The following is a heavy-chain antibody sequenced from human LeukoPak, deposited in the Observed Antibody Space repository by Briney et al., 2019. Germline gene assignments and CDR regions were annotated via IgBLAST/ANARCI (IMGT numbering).Heavy chain of an antibody. Sequence: SETLSLTCTVSGGSISGGSYYWGWIRQSPGKGLEWIGSIDSTGSSYRNTSLKSRVTMSVDTSKNEFSLRLSSVTAPDTAVYYCAREIVAGLGVSFDIWGQGTMVTVSS. CDR3: AREIVAGLGVSFDI. J-gene: IGHJ3*02. CDR2: IDSTGSS. CDR1: GGSISGGSYY. D-gene: IGHD5-12*01. V-gene: IGHV4-39*01.